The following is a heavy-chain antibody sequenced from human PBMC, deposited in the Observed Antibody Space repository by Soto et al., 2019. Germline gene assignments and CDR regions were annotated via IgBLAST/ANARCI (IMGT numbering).Heavy chain of an antibody. CDR2: ISGGGGST. J-gene: IGHJ4*02. CDR3: AKPESSYSWGNGPDY. Sequence: GGSLRLSCAASGFTFSSYAMSWVRQAPGKGLEWVSAISGGGGSTYYADSVKGRFTISRDNSKNTLHLQMNSLGAEDTALYFCAKPESSYSWGNGPDYWGQGTLVTVSS. D-gene: IGHD1-26*01. CDR1: GFTFSSYA. V-gene: IGHV3-23*01.